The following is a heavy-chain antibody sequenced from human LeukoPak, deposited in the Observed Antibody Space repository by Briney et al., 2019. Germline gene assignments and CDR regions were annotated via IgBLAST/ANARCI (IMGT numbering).Heavy chain of an antibody. CDR2: ISYSGST. Sequence: SDRLSLTSTLSGGSASSGSYTACWIRATPGKGPERIGYISYSGSTTYNPPPKSRVTISVDTSKNQFSLKLSSVTAADTAVYYCARDDGGIAEAGTDYWGQGTLVTVSS. CDR3: ARDDGGIAEAGTDY. D-gene: IGHD6-19*01. V-gene: IGHV4-61*01. J-gene: IGHJ4*02. CDR1: GGSASSGSYT.